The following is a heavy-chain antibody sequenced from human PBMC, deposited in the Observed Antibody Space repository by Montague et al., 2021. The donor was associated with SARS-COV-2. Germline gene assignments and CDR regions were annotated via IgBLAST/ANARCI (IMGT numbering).Heavy chain of an antibody. CDR1: GGSISGYY. V-gene: IGHV4-4*07. CDR2: IYNSGST. J-gene: IGHJ6*02. D-gene: IGHD6-19*01. Sequence: SETLSLTCTVSGGSISGYYWSWFRQSAGKGLEWIGRIYNSGSTSYNPSLKSRVTMSVDTSKNQLSLMLTSVTAADTGVYYCARNGGAAVPGLLLGMDIWGQGTTVTVSS. CDR3: ARNGGAAVPGLLLGMDI.